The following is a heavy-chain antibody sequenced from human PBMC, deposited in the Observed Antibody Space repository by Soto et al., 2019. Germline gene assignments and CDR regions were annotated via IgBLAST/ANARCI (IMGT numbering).Heavy chain of an antibody. CDR1: GGTFSSYA. V-gene: IGHV1-69*01. CDR2: IIPIFGTA. J-gene: IGHJ6*02. CDR3: AGGGCSRTSCPTYYYGMDL. Sequence: QVQLVQSGAEVKKPGSSVKVSCKASGGTFSSYAISWVRQAPGQGLEWMGGIIPIFGTANYAKKFQGRVTITAEESTSTAYVELSSLRSEDTAVYYCAGGGCSRTSCPTYYYGMDLWGQGTTVTVSS. D-gene: IGHD2-2*01.